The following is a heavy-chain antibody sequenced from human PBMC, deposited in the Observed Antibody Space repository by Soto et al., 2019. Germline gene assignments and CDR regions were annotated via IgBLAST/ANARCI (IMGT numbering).Heavy chain of an antibody. D-gene: IGHD3-22*01. J-gene: IGHJ6*02. Sequence: QVQLVQSGAEVKKPGASVKVSCKASGYTFTSYAMHWVRQAPGQRLEWMGWINAGNGNTNYAQKLQGRVTMTTDTSTSTAYMELRSLRSDDTAVYYCAREEEGGYYYPVGYYYGMDVWGQGTTVTVSS. V-gene: IGHV1-3*01. CDR1: GYTFTSYA. CDR2: INAGNGNT. CDR3: AREEEGGYYYPVGYYYGMDV.